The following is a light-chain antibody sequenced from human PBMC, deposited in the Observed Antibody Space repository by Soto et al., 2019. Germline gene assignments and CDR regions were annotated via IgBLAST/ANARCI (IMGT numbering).Light chain of an antibody. CDR2: DVS. CDR3: CSYAGSLV. Sequence: QSALTQPRSVSGSPGQSVTISCTGTSSDVGGYNYVSWYQQHPGKAPKLMIYDVSKRPSGVPDSFSGSKSGNTASLTISGLQAEDEADYYCCSYAGSLVFGGGTKLTVL. V-gene: IGLV2-11*01. CDR1: SSDVGGYNY. J-gene: IGLJ2*01.